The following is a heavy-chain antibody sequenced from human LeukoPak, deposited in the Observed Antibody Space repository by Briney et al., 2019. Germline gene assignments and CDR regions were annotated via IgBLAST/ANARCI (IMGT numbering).Heavy chain of an antibody. Sequence: ASVKVSCKASGYTFTGYYMHWVRQAPGQGLEWMRWINPNSGGTNYAQKFQGRVTMTRDTSISTAYMELSRLRSDDTAVYYCARDRGVDYCSGGSCSHYYYYMDVWGKGTTVTISS. J-gene: IGHJ6*03. CDR3: ARDRGVDYCSGGSCSHYYYYMDV. CDR1: GYTFTGYY. CDR2: INPNSGGT. V-gene: IGHV1-2*02. D-gene: IGHD2-15*01.